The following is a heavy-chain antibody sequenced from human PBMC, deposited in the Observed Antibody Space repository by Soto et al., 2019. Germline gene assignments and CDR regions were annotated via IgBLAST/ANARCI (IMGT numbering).Heavy chain of an antibody. D-gene: IGHD3-9*01. CDR3: ANADGHFDFLTGSYLGKYFLGY. Sequence: PGGSLRLACAASGFTFSSYPMSWVRQAPGKRLEWVSAISGSGGNTYYADSVKGRFTISRDNPKNTLYLQMNSLRAEDTAVYYCANADGHFDFLTGSYLGKYFLGYPGQGALVTVSS. J-gene: IGHJ4*02. CDR2: ISGSGGNT. CDR1: GFTFSSYP. V-gene: IGHV3-23*01.